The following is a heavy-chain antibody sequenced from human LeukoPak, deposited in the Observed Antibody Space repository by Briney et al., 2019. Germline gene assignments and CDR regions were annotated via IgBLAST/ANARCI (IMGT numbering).Heavy chain of an antibody. J-gene: IGHJ5*02. CDR2: ITQGGRA. V-gene: IGHV4-34*04. CDR3: SRARCSGGNCYPNWFDP. CDR1: GQFLSRLY. D-gene: IGHD2-15*01. Sequence: KRSETLSLTCALYGQFLSRLYWTWIRQSPGKGRDWIGEITQGGRANNNPSLKSGGTISVHTSRNQLPLKLASVTAENTAVCYCSRARCSGGNCYPNWFDPWGQGTLVTVSS.